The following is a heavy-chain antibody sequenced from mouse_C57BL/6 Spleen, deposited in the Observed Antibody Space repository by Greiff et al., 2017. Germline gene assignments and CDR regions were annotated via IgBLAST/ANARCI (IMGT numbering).Heavy chain of an antibody. D-gene: IGHD2-3*01. CDR1: GYTFTDYN. CDR3: ATYDCYYLYCDY. J-gene: IGHJ2*01. Sequence: EVQLVESGPELVKPGASVKIPCKASGYTFTDYNMDWVKQSHGKSLEWIGDINPNNGGTNYNQKFKGKATLTVDQSSSTAYMELRSLTSEDTAVYYCATYDCYYLYCDYWGQGTTLTVAA. CDR2: INPNNGGT. V-gene: IGHV1-18*01.